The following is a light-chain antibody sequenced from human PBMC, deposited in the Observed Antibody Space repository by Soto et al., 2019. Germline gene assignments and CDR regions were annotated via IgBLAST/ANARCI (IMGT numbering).Light chain of an antibody. J-gene: IGKJ5*01. CDR2: DAS. CDR1: QNINNY. Sequence: DIQMTQSPSSLSASVGDRVTITCQASQNINNYLNGYQQKPGRAPKRLIYDASNLEAGVPSRFRGSGSGTDFTFTISRLQPEDIATDYCQQYENLPTFGQGTRLEIK. V-gene: IGKV1-33*01. CDR3: QQYENLPT.